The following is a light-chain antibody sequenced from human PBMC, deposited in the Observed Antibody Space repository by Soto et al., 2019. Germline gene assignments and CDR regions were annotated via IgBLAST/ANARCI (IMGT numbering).Light chain of an antibody. CDR2: ENN. J-gene: IGLJ1*01. CDR1: SSNIGAGYE. V-gene: IGLV1-40*01. Sequence: QSVLTQPHSVSEAPGQRVTISCTGSSSNIGAGYEAHWYQQVPGTAPKLLIYENNNRPSGVPDRFYGSKSGTSASLAITGLHAEDEAEYYCQSYDSSLSGHVFGTGTKRTVL. CDR3: QSYDSSLSGHV.